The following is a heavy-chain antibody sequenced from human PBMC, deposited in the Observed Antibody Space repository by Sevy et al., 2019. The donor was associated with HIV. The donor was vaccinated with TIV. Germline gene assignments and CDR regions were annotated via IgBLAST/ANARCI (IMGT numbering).Heavy chain of an antibody. Sequence: ASVKVSCKASGYTFTGYYMHWVRQAPGQGLEWMGWINPNSGGTNYAQKFQGRVTMTRDTSISTVYMELSRLRSDDTAVYYCARSDSSGYYWGFDYWGQGTLVTVSS. CDR1: GYTFTGYY. J-gene: IGHJ4*02. CDR2: INPNSGGT. V-gene: IGHV1-2*02. CDR3: ARSDSSGYYWGFDY. D-gene: IGHD3-22*01.